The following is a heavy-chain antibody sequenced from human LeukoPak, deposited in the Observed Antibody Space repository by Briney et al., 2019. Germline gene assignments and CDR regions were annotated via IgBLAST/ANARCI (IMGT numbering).Heavy chain of an antibody. CDR3: ARGRAYFD. D-gene: IGHD3-9*01. J-gene: IGHJ4*02. Sequence: SETLSLTCAVYGGSFSGYYWNWIRQPPGEGLEWIGEINHSGSTNYNPSLKSRVTVSLDTSKNQFSLKLSSVTAADTAVYYCARGRAYFDWGQGTLVTVSS. V-gene: IGHV4-34*01. CDR1: GGSFSGYY. CDR2: INHSGST.